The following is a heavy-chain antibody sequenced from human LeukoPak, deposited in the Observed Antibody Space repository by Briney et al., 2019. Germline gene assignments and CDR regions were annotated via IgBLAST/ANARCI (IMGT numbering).Heavy chain of an antibody. CDR3: AKDRAPYDILTGYYLKESDY. CDR1: GFTFSSYA. J-gene: IGHJ4*02. V-gene: IGHV3-23*01. Sequence: GGSLRLSCAASGFTFSSYAMSWVRQAPGKGVEWVSAISGSGGSTYYADSVKGRFTISRDNSKTTLYLQMNSLRADDTAVYYCAKDRAPYDILTGYYLKESDYWGQGTLVTVSS. D-gene: IGHD3-9*01. CDR2: ISGSGGST.